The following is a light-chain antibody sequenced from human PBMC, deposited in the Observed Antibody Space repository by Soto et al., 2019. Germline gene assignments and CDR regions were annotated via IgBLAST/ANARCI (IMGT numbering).Light chain of an antibody. CDR2: GAS. V-gene: IGKV3-15*01. CDR1: QGVSSTY. Sequence: EIVLTQSPGTLSLSPGERATLSCRASQGVSSTYLAWYQQKPGQAPRLLIYGASTRATGIPARFSGSGSGTEFTLTINSLQSEDSAVYYCQQHNQWPITFGQGTRLEIK. CDR3: QQHNQWPIT. J-gene: IGKJ5*01.